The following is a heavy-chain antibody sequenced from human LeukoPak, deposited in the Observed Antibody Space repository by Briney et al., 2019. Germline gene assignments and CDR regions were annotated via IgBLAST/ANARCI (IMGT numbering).Heavy chain of an antibody. CDR2: IIPIFGTA. V-gene: IGHV1-69*13. CDR1: GGTFSSCA. Sequence: SVKVSCKASGGTFSSCAISWVRQAPGQGLEWMGGIIPIFGTANYAQKFQGRVTITADESTSTAYMELSSLRSEDTAVYYCARAEDCSGGSCSNTFDYWGQGTLVAVSS. J-gene: IGHJ4*02. CDR3: ARAEDCSGGSCSNTFDY. D-gene: IGHD2-15*01.